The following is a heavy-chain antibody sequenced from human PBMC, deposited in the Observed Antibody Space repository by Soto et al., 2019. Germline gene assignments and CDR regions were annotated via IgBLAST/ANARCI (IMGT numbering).Heavy chain of an antibody. CDR1: GGSISGYY. CDR2: VYYTGST. V-gene: IGHV4-59*01. J-gene: IGHJ4*02. D-gene: IGHD2-15*01. Sequence: SETLSLTCTISGGSISGYYWSWIRQPPGKGLEWIGYVYYTGSTKYNPSLESRVAMSADTSKNQFSLKVTSVTAADTAVYYCAKYRRTDAGGYTLDLWGQGTLVTVSS. CDR3: AKYRRTDAGGYTLDL.